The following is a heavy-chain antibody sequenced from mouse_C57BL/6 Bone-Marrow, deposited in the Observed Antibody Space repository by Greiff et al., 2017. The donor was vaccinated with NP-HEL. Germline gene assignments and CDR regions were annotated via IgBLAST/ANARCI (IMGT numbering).Heavy chain of an antibody. V-gene: IGHV14-3*01. J-gene: IGHJ4*01. CDR3: ARSRTTVVAPHYAMDY. CDR2: IDPANGNT. Sequence: VQLKQSVAELVRPGASVKLSCTASGFNIKNTYMHWVKQRPEQGLEWIGRIDPANGNTKYAPKFQGKATITADTSSNTAYLQLSSLTSEDTAIYYCARSRTTVVAPHYAMDYWGQGTSVTVSS. D-gene: IGHD1-1*01. CDR1: GFNIKNTY.